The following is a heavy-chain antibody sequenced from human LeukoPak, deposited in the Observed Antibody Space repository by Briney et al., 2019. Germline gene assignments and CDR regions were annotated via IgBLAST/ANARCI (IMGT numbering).Heavy chain of an antibody. V-gene: IGHV3-7*05. CDR1: GFTVSSNY. CDR2: IKQDGSEK. CDR3: ARDGIDY. Sequence: PGGSLILSCAASGFTVSSNYMSWVRQAPGKGLEWVANIKQDGSEKYYVDSVKGRFTVSRDNAKNSVDLQMNSLRAEDTAVYYCARDGIDYWGQGTLVTVSS. J-gene: IGHJ4*02.